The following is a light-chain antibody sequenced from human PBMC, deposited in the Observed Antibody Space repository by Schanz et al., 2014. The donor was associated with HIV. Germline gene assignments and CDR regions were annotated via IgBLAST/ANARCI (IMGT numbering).Light chain of an antibody. CDR3: VSWDGSLNGLL. CDR1: SSNFRSNA. J-gene: IGLJ2*01. Sequence: QSVLTQPPSASGTPGQRVTISCSGSSSNFRSNAVNWYQRLPGTAPKVLIYSDNQRPSGVPDRFSGSRSGTSASLAISGLQSEDEADYYCVSWDGSLNGLLFGGGTKLTVL. CDR2: SDN. V-gene: IGLV1-44*01.